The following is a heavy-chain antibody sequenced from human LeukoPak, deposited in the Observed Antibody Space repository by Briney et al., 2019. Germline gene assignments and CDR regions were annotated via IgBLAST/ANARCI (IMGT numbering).Heavy chain of an antibody. V-gene: IGHV1-18*01. D-gene: IGHD2-21*02. CDR1: GYTFTSYG. CDR2: ISAYNGNT. Sequence: GASVKVSCKASGYTFTSYGISWVRQAPGQGLEWMGWISAYNGNTSYAQNLQGRVTMTTDTSTSTAYMELRSLRSDDTAVYYCARDGTPYCGGGCYPDYWGQGTLVTVSS. CDR3: ARDGTPYCGGGCYPDY. J-gene: IGHJ4*02.